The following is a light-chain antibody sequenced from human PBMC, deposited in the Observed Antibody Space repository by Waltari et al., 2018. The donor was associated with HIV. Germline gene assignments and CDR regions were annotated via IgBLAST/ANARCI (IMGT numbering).Light chain of an antibody. CDR3: QQSYSTLT. Sequence: DIQMTQSPSSLSASVGDRVTITCRASQRISSYLNWYQQKPGKAPKLLIYAASSLQSGVPSRFSGSGSGTDFTLTISSLQPEDFATYYWQQSYSTLTFGGGTKVEIK. J-gene: IGKJ4*01. CDR2: AAS. CDR1: QRISSY. V-gene: IGKV1-39*01.